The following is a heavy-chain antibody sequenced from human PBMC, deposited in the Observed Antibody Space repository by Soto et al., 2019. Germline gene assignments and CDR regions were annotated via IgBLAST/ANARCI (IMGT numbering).Heavy chain of an antibody. CDR2: IYYSGST. CDR1: GGSISSYY. Sequence: QVQLQESGPGLVKPSETLSLTCTVSGGSISSYYWSWIRQPPGKGLEWIGYIYYSGSTNYNPSLKSRVTISVDTSKNQFSLKLSSVTAADTAVYYCARVVRTFLNNYDSSGYYYVDWFDPWGQGTLVTVSS. V-gene: IGHV4-59*01. D-gene: IGHD3-22*01. J-gene: IGHJ5*02. CDR3: ARVVRTFLNNYDSSGYYYVDWFDP.